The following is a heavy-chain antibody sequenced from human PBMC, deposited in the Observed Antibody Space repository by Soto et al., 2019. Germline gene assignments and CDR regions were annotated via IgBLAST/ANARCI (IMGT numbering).Heavy chain of an antibody. CDR3: ATLNGYCVSTGCHGYYGMDV. Sequence: QLQLQESGPGLVKPSETLSLTCTVSGGSVSSNSYSWGWIRQSPGKGLEWIGIIYSTENTYYHPSRLRRVTISAGTSRKEFSLRLSSVTAADTAVYYCATLNGYCVSTGCHGYYGMDVWGQGTTVTVSS. CDR2: IYSTENT. D-gene: IGHD2-2*03. J-gene: IGHJ6*02. CDR1: GGSVSSNSYS. V-gene: IGHV4-39*01.